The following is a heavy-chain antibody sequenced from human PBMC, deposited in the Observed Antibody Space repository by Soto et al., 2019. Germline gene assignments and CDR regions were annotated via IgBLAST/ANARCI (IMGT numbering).Heavy chain of an antibody. J-gene: IGHJ6*02. CDR3: ASRPGGYCISTSCFYYYGMDV. D-gene: IGHD2-2*01. CDR1: GGSISSYY. V-gene: IGHV4-59*08. Sequence: PSETLSLTCTVSGGSISSYYWSWIRQPPGKGLECFGYIYYSVSTIYNPSLMSRFTISVDTSKNQFSLKLTSLTAADTAVYYFASRPGGYCISTSCFYYYGMDVWGQGTTVTVSS. CDR2: IYYSVST.